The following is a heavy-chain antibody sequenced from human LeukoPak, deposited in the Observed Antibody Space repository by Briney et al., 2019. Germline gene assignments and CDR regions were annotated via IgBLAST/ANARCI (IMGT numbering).Heavy chain of an antibody. CDR3: ARHVESGSFFDY. CDR1: GGSISSRSYY. D-gene: IGHD1-26*01. Sequence: SETLSLTCTVSGGSISSRSYYWGWIRQPPGKGLEWIGSIYYSGSTYYNPSIKSRDTISVDTSKNQFSLKLTSVTAADTAVYYCARHVESGSFFDYWGQGTLVTVSS. CDR2: IYYSGST. V-gene: IGHV4-39*01. J-gene: IGHJ4*02.